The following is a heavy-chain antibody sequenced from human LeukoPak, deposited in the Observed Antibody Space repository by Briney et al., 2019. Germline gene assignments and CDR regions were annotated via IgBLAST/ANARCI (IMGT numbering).Heavy chain of an antibody. J-gene: IGHJ4*02. CDR2: ISAYNGNT. D-gene: IGHD3-10*01. V-gene: IGHV1-18*01. CDR3: ARDRGLLWFGESLHQAPLDY. CDR1: GYTFTSYG. Sequence: ASVKVSCKASGYTFTSYGTSWVRQAPGQGLEWMGWISAYNGNTNYAQKLQGRVTMTTDTSTGTAYMELRSLRSDDTAVYYCARDRGLLWFGESLHQAPLDYWGQGTLVTVSS.